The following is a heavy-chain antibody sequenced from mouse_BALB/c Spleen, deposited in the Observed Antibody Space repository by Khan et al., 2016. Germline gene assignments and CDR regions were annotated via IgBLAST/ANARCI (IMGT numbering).Heavy chain of an antibody. J-gene: IGHJ3*01. V-gene: IGHV3-6*02. D-gene: IGHD2-2*01. CDR2: IRYDGYN. CDR3: ARDGYHVWFAY. CDR1: GYSITSGYF. Sequence: EVQLQESGPGLVKPSQSLSLTCSVTGYSITSGYFWKWMRQFRGNKLEWRGYIRYDGYNYYNQYLKNRISMTRDTSKNQSFMKLSSLTTEDSATYYCARDGYHVWFAYWGQGTLVTVSA.